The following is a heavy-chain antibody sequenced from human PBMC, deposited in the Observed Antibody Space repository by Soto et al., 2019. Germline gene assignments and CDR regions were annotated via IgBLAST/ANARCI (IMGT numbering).Heavy chain of an antibody. CDR3: AREWGLLPYYVMNV. D-gene: IGHD7-27*01. CDR2: ISYTGRT. V-gene: IGHV4-61*03. J-gene: IGHJ6*02. CDR1: GDSVTSGSYY. Sequence: TETLSLTCIVSGDSVTSGSYYWTWLRQPPGKGLEWIGYISYTGRTKYNPSLQSRVTISVDTSKNDFALNLSSVTAADTAVYFCAREWGLLPYYVMNVWGHGTAVTVSS.